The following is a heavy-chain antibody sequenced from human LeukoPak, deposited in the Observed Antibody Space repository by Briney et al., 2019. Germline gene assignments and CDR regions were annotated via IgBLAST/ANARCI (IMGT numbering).Heavy chain of an antibody. CDR3: AKGRATVTTDDAFDI. CDR2: ISWNSGSI. J-gene: IGHJ3*02. Sequence: GRSLRLSCAASGFTFDDYAMHWVRQAPGKGLEWVSVISWNSGSIGYAGSVKGRFTISRDNAKNSLYLQMNSLRAEDMALYYCAKGRATVTTDDAFDIWGQGTMVTVSS. D-gene: IGHD4-17*01. V-gene: IGHV3-9*03. CDR1: GFTFDDYA.